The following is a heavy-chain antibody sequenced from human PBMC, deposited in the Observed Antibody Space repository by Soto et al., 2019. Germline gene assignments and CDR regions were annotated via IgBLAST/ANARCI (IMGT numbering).Heavy chain of an antibody. CDR3: ARDTYGYYDSSGYYYYDY. J-gene: IGHJ4*02. Sequence: ASVKVSCKASGYTFTGYYMHWVRQAPGQGLEWMGWINPNSGGTNYAQKFQGRVTMTRDTSISTAYMELSRLRSDDTAVYYCARDTYGYYDSSGYYYYDYWGQGPLVTVSS. CDR1: GYTFTGYY. V-gene: IGHV1-2*02. CDR2: INPNSGGT. D-gene: IGHD3-22*01.